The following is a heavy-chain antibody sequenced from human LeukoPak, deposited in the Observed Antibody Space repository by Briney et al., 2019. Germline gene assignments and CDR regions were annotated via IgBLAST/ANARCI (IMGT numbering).Heavy chain of an antibody. D-gene: IGHD5-18*01. Sequence: ASVKVSCKASGYTFTNYDINWVRQATGQGLEWMGWINPNSGGTNYAQKFQGRVAMTRDTSISTAYMELNGLRSDDTAVYYCARRGYSYGYVGYYYYYMDVWGKGTTVTVSS. V-gene: IGHV1-2*02. CDR2: INPNSGGT. CDR1: GYTFTNYD. J-gene: IGHJ6*03. CDR3: ARRGYSYGYVGYYYYYMDV.